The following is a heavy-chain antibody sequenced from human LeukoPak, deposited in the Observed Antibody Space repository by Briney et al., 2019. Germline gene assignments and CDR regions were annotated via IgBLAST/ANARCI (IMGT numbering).Heavy chain of an antibody. J-gene: IGHJ5*02. CDR3: ARGGYSGNWFDP. CDR1: GGSISSSSYY. V-gene: IGHV4-39*01. CDR2: IYYSGST. D-gene: IGHD6-13*01. Sequence: SETLSLTCTVSGGSISSSSYYWGWIRQPPGKGLEWIGSIYYSGSTYYNPSLKSRVTISVDTSKNQFSLKLGSVTAADTAVYYCARGGYSGNWFDPWGQGTLVTVSS.